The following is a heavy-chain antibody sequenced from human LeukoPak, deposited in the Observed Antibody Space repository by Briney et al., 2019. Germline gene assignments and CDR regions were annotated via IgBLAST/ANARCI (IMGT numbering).Heavy chain of an antibody. J-gene: IGHJ5*02. CDR1: GYTFTSYD. Sequence: ASVKVSCKASGYTFTSYDINWVRQATGQGLEWMGWMNPNSGNTGYAQKFQGRVTMTRNTSISTAYMELSSLRSEDTAVYYYARGTVILWFGELLEPNWFDPWGQGTLVTVSS. D-gene: IGHD3-10*01. CDR3: ARGTVILWFGELLEPNWFDP. V-gene: IGHV1-8*01. CDR2: MNPNSGNT.